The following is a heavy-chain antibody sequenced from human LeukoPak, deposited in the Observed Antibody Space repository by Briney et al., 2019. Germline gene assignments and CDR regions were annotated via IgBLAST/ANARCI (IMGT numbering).Heavy chain of an antibody. CDR1: GFTFSSYG. CDR3: AKVGTYGSGSYNFDY. J-gene: IGHJ4*02. D-gene: IGHD3-10*01. V-gene: IGHV3-30*02. Sequence: GGSLRLSCAASGFTFSSYGMHWVRQAPGKGLEWVAFIRYDGSNKYYADSVKGRFTISRDNSKNTLYLQMNSLRAEDTAVYYCAKVGTYGSGSYNFDYWGQGTLVTVSS. CDR2: IRYDGSNK.